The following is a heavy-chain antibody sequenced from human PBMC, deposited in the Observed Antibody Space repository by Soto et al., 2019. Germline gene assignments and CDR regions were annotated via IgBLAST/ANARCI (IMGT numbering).Heavy chain of an antibody. CDR2: INPNSGGT. CDR1: GYTFTGYY. V-gene: IGHV1-2*02. D-gene: IGHD3-3*01. Sequence: ASVKVSCKASGYTFTGYYMHWVRQAPGQGLEWMGWINPNSGGTNYAQKFQGRVTMTRDTSTSTAYMELSRLRSDDTAVYYCARAVGDFGSVYYYSYYYGMDVWGQGATVTVSS. CDR3: ARAVGDFGSVYYYSYYYGMDV. J-gene: IGHJ6*02.